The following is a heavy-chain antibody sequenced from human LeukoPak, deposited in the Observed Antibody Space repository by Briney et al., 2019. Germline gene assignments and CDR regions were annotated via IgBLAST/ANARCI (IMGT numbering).Heavy chain of an antibody. V-gene: IGHV4-59*01. Sequence: SETLSLTCTVSGGSISSYYWSWIRQPPGKGLEWSGYIYYIGSTNYNPSLKSRVTISVDTSKNQFSLKLSSVTAADTAVYYCASSRSAGLWFGWGQGTLVTVSS. CDR1: GGSISSYY. J-gene: IGHJ4*02. CDR2: IYYIGST. CDR3: ASSRSAGLWFG. D-gene: IGHD3-10*01.